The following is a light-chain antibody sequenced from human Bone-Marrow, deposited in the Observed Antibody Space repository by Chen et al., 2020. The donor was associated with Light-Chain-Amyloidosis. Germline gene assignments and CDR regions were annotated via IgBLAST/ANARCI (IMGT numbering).Light chain of an antibody. Sequence: SYELTPPPSVSVSPGQPARITCSGDALPTKYAYWYQQKPGQAPVLVIHRDTERPSGISERFPGSSSGTTATLTISGVQAEDEADYHCQSADSSGTYEVVFGGGTKLTVL. V-gene: IGLV3-25*03. J-gene: IGLJ2*01. CDR2: RDT. CDR3: QSADSSGTYEVV. CDR1: ALPTKY.